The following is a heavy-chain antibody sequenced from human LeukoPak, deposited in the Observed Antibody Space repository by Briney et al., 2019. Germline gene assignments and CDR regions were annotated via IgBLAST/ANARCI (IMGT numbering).Heavy chain of an antibody. CDR1: GFTVSNNY. D-gene: IGHD1-26*01. J-gene: IGHJ4*02. CDR3: ARDLGSGSYFDY. CDR2: ISSSSSYI. Sequence: PGGSLRLSCAASGFTVSNNYMSWVRQAPGKGLEWVSSISSSSSYIYYADSVKGRFTISRGNAKNSLYLQMNSLRAEDTAVYYCARDLGSGSYFDYWGQGTLVTVSS. V-gene: IGHV3-21*01.